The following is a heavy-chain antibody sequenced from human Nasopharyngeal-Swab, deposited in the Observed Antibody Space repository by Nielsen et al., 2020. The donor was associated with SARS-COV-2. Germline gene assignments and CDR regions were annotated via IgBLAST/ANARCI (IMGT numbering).Heavy chain of an antibody. D-gene: IGHD6-6*01. Sequence: SETLSLTCTVSGCSISSSSYYWGWSRQPPGKGLEWIGEINHSGSTNYNPSLKSRVTISVDTSKNQFSLKLSSVTAAHTAVFYCARGRYSSSPREYFQHWGQGTLVTVSS. CDR2: INHSGST. CDR3: ARGRYSSSPREYFQH. CDR1: GCSISSSSYY. V-gene: IGHV4-39*07. J-gene: IGHJ1*01.